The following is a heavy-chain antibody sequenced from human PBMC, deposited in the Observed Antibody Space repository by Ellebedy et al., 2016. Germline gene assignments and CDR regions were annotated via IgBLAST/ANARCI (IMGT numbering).Heavy chain of an antibody. CDR1: GFTFSSYW. CDR2: IHPDGSDT. CDR3: ARLKVDTVMVSSS. J-gene: IGHJ1*01. Sequence: GESLKISXAVSGFTFSSYWMHWVRQAPGKGLVWVSRIHPDGSDTTYADSVKGRFTISRDNAKNTLYLQMNSLRAEDTAVYYCARLKVDTVMVSSSWGQGTVVTVSS. D-gene: IGHD5-18*01. V-gene: IGHV3-74*01.